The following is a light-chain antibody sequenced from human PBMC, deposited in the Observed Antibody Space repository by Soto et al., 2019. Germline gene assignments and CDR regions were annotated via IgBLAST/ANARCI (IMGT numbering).Light chain of an antibody. J-gene: IGKJ4*01. CDR1: QSVSSN. CDR3: QQYNAYPNT. V-gene: IGKV3D-15*01. CDR2: GAS. Sequence: EIVLTHSPATLSVSPGERATLSCRASQSVSSNLAWYQQKPGQAPRLLIYGASTRATGIPARFSGSGSGTEFTLTISSLQSEDFAIYYCQQYNAYPNTFGGGTKVDI.